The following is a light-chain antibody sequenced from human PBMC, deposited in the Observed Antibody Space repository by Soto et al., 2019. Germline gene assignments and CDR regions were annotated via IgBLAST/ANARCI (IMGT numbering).Light chain of an antibody. CDR2: DVS. V-gene: IGKV3-20*01. CDR3: QQYGTSSRT. Sequence: EIVLTQSPGTLSLSPGERATLSCRASQNISNYLIWYQQKPGQAPRLLIYDVSNRATGIPARFSGSGSGTDLALTISRLEPEDFAVYYCQQYGTSSRTFGQGTKVDIK. CDR1: QNISNY. J-gene: IGKJ1*01.